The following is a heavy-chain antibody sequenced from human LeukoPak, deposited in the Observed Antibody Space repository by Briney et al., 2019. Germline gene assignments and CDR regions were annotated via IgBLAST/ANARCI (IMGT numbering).Heavy chain of an antibody. CDR3: ARQVVTAGQGGFYYYYMGV. Sequence: GEALKISCKGSGYGFTSYWIGRVRQMPGKGPEWMGSIYPGESDTRYSPSLQGQVTISADKSISTDYLQWSSLKASDTAMYYCARQVVTAGQGGFYYYYMGVWGKGGTGTVSS. CDR1: GYGFTSYW. J-gene: IGHJ6*03. V-gene: IGHV5-51*01. CDR2: IYPGESDT. D-gene: IGHD4-23*01.